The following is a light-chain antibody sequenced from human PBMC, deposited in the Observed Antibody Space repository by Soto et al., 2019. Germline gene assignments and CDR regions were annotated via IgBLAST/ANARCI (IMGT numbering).Light chain of an antibody. CDR3: QQYYSTPRT. CDR1: QSVLYSSNNKNY. J-gene: IGKJ1*01. Sequence: DIVMTQSPDSLAVSLGERATINCKSSQSVLYSSNNKNYLAWYQQKPGQPPQLLIYWASTRESGVPDRFSGGGSGIAFSLTVSTPQAEDVAVYYCQQYYSTPRTFGQGTKVEIK. V-gene: IGKV4-1*01. CDR2: WAS.